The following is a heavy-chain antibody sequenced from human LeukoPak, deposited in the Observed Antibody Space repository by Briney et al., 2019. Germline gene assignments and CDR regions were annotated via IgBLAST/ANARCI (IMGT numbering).Heavy chain of an antibody. V-gene: IGHV3-33*01. CDR1: GFTFSSYG. CDR2: IWYDGSNK. D-gene: IGHD3-22*01. CDR3: ARVPPSFYDSSGYYYREGYFDY. Sequence: GRSLRLSCAASGFTFSSYGMHWVRQAPGKGLEWVAVIWYDGSNKYYADSVKGRFTISRDNSKNTLYLQMNSLRAEDTAVYYCARVPPSFYDSSGYYYREGYFDYWGQGTLVTVSS. J-gene: IGHJ4*02.